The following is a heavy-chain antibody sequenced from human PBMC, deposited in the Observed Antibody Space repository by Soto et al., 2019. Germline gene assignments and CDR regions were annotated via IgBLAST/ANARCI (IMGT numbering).Heavy chain of an antibody. Sequence: QVQLVQSGAEVKKPGSSVKVSCKASGGTFSSYAISWVRQAPGQGLEWMGGIIPIFGTANYAQKFQGRVTITAEESTSTFYMELSSLRSEDTAVYYCARDFSKQLVRGWYFDLWGRGTLVTVSS. J-gene: IGHJ2*01. CDR2: IIPIFGTA. CDR3: ARDFSKQLVRGWYFDL. V-gene: IGHV1-69*01. D-gene: IGHD6-6*01. CDR1: GGTFSSYA.